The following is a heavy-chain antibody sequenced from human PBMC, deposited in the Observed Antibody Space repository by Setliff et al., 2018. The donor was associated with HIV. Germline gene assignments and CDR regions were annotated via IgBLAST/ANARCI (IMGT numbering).Heavy chain of an antibody. CDR1: GFNFNNYA. V-gene: IGHV3-9*01. D-gene: IGHD6-19*01. J-gene: IGHJ6*03. CDR3: VKGGTLAGQFYYYMDV. Sequence: GGSLRLSCEGSGFNFNNYAMHWARQPPGKGLEWVSGITWKGGILGYAASAKGRFIISRDNARSSLHLQMNNLATEDTALYFCVKGGTLAGQFYYYMDVWGKGTTVTVSS. CDR2: ITWKGGIL.